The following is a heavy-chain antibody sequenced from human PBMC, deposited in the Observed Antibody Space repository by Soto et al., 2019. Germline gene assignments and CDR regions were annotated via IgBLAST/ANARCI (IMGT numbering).Heavy chain of an antibody. J-gene: IGHJ4*02. CDR3: ARYQIASAGSPFDF. CDR2: INSDGSST. Sequence: GGSLRLSCAASGFTFSSYWMHWVRQAPGKGLVWVSRINSDGSSTSYADSVKGRFTISRDNAKNTLYLQMNSLRAEDTAVFYCARYQIASAGSPFDFWGQGTLVTVSS. D-gene: IGHD6-13*01. CDR1: GFTFSSYW. V-gene: IGHV3-74*01.